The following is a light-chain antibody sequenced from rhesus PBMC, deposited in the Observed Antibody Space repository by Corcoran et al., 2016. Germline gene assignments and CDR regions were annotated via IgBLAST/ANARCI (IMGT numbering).Light chain of an antibody. Sequence: DIVMTQTPLSLPVTPGEPASISCRSSQSLLHSNGYTYLFWSLQKPGQSPQLLIYLGSNRASGVPDRCSGSGSGNDFTLKISRVEAEDVGVYYCLQDIQLPRTFGQGTKVEIK. V-gene: IGKV2-78*01. CDR2: LGS. J-gene: IGKJ1*01. CDR1: QSLLHSNGYTY. CDR3: LQDIQLPRT.